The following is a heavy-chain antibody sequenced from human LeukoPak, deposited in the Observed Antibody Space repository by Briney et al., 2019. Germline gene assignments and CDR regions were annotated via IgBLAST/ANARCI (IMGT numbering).Heavy chain of an antibody. D-gene: IGHD3-10*02. CDR3: ARGDVDPYAFDI. CDR1: GGSISSSNW. V-gene: IGHV4-4*02. CDR2: IYHSGST. J-gene: IGHJ3*02. Sequence: SETLSLTCAVSGGSISSSNWWSWVRQPPGKGLEWIGEIYHSGSTNYNPSLKSRVTISVDKSKNQFSLKVRSVIAADTAVYYCARGDVDPYAFDIWGQGTMVTVSS.